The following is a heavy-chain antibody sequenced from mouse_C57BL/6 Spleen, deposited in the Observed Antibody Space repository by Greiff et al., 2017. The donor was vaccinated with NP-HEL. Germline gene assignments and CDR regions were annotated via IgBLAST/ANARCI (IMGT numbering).Heavy chain of an antibody. CDR3: ARNFGGYYSSWFAY. D-gene: IGHD2-3*01. CDR1: GFSLTSYG. Sequence: QVQLQQSGPGLVQPSQSLSITCTVSGFSLTSYGVHWVRQSPGKGLEWLGVIWSGGSTDYNAAFISRLSISKDNSKSQVFFKMNSLQADDTAIYYCARNFGGYYSSWFAYWGQGTLVTVSA. J-gene: IGHJ3*01. CDR2: IWSGGST. V-gene: IGHV2-2*01.